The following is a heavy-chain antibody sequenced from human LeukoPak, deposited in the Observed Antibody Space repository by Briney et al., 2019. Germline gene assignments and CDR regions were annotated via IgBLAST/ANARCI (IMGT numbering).Heavy chain of an antibody. D-gene: IGHD5-18*01. CDR3: ASGYSYGYGMNAFDI. J-gene: IGHJ3*02. Sequence: PSETRSLTCTVSGGSISSYYWSWIRQPPGKGLEWIGYIYYSGSTNYNPSLKSRVTISVDTSKNQFSLKLSSVTAADTAVYYCASGYSYGYGMNAFDIWGQGTMVTVSS. V-gene: IGHV4-59*01. CDR1: GGSISSYY. CDR2: IYYSGST.